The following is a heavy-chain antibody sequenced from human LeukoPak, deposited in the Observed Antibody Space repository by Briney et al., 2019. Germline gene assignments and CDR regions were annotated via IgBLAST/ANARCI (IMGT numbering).Heavy chain of an antibody. Sequence: SVKVSCKASGGTFSSYAISWVRQAPGQGLEWMGGIIPIFGTANYAQKFQGRVTITADESTSTAYMELSSLRSEDTAVYYCARLADDEGVISRTFDYWGQGTLVTVSS. J-gene: IGHJ4*02. CDR3: ARLADDEGVISRTFDY. CDR2: IIPIFGTA. CDR1: GGTFSSYA. V-gene: IGHV1-69*13. D-gene: IGHD3-10*01.